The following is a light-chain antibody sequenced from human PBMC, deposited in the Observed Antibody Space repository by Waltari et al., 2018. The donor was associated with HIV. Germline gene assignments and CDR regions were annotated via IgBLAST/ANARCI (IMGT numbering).Light chain of an antibody. CDR2: NNK. J-gene: IGLJ2*01. Sequence: QSVLTQPHSASGTPGQRVTISCSGSNSNIGSNTVNWYQQLSGTAPKLLIYNNKQRPSRVPDRISGSKSGTSASLAISGLQSEDESDYYCAAWDDSLNGGVFGGGTKLTVL. CDR3: AAWDDSLNGGV. V-gene: IGLV1-44*01. CDR1: NSNIGSNT.